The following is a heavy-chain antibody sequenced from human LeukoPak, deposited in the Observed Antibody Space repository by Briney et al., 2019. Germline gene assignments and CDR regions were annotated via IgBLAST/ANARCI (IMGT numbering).Heavy chain of an antibody. CDR1: GFTFSSYA. CDR3: VKDWGVLPDYTADGFDI. Sequence: GGSLRLSCAASGFTFSSYAMSWVRQAPGKGLEWVSAISGSGGSTYYADSVKGRFTISRDNSKNTLYLQMNSLRPEDTAVYYCVKDWGVLPDYTADGFDIWGPGTMVTVSS. V-gene: IGHV3-23*01. J-gene: IGHJ3*02. D-gene: IGHD3-10*01. CDR2: ISGSGGST.